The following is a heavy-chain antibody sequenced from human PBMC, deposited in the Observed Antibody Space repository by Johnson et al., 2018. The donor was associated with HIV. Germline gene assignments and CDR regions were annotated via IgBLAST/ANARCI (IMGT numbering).Heavy chain of an antibody. CDR1: KFIFSSYA. Sequence: VQLVESGGGVVQPGGSLRLSCAASKFIFSSYAMSWVRQGPGKGLEWVSVIYSGGDTYYSDSVKGRFILSRDNSKNTLYLQMNSLRAEDTAVYYCAKEMEGYYGSGKGDAFDIWGQGTMVTVSS. CDR3: AKEMEGYYGSGKGDAFDI. V-gene: IGHV3-23*04. J-gene: IGHJ3*02. CDR2: IYSGGDT. D-gene: IGHD3-10*01.